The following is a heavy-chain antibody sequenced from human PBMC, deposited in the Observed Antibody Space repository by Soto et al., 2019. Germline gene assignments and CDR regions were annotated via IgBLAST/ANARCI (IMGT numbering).Heavy chain of an antibody. CDR2: INHSGST. CDR3: ARDSFPATYYDFWSGYPI. CDR1: GGSFSGYY. J-gene: IGHJ3*02. V-gene: IGHV4-34*01. D-gene: IGHD3-3*01. Sequence: PSETLSLTCAVYGGSFSGYYWSWIRQPPGKGLEWIGEINHSGSTNYNPSLKSRVTISVDTSKNQLSLKLSSVTAADTAVYYCARDSFPATYYDFWSGYPIWGQGTMVTVSS.